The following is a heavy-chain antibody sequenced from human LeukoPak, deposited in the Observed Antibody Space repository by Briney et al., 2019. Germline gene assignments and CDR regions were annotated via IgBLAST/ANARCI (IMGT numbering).Heavy chain of an antibody. Sequence: PGGSLRLSCAASGFTFNSYGMHWVRQAPGKGLEWLAVIWYDGSKKFYADSGKGRFTISRDKSKNTLYLQMNSLRVEDTAVYYCAREGCSGTSCYGVDAFDIWGQGTKVTVSS. CDR2: IWYDGSKK. CDR3: AREGCSGTSCYGVDAFDI. D-gene: IGHD2-15*01. J-gene: IGHJ3*02. CDR1: GFTFNSYG. V-gene: IGHV3-33*01.